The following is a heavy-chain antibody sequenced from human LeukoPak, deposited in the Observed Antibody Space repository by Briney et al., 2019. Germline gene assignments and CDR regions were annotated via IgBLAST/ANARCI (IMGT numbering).Heavy chain of an antibody. CDR1: GGSISSYY. V-gene: IGHV4-59*12. CDR2: IYYSGST. Sequence: PSETLSLTCTVSGGSISSYYWSWIRQPPGKGLEWIGYIYYSGSTNYNPSLKSRVTISVDTSKNQFSLKLSSVTAADTAVYYCARGLDCSGGSCYSDYWGQGTLVTVSS. J-gene: IGHJ4*02. D-gene: IGHD2-15*01. CDR3: ARGLDCSGGSCYSDY.